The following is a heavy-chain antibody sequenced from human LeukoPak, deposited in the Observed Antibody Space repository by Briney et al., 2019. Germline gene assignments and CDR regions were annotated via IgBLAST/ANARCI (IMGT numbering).Heavy chain of an antibody. V-gene: IGHV1-46*01. Sequence: ASVKVSCKASGYTFTSYYMHWVRQAPGQGLEWMGIINPSGGSTSCAQKFQGRVTMTRDMSTSTVYMGLSSLRSEDTAVYYCARIRDGYNDVYDIWGQGTMVTVSS. CDR3: ARIRDGYNDVYDI. D-gene: IGHD5-24*01. CDR2: INPSGGST. CDR1: GYTFTSYY. J-gene: IGHJ3*02.